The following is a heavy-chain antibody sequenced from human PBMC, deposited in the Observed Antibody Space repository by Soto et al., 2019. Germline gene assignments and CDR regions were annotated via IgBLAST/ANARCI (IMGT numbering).Heavy chain of an antibody. CDR1: GGSISSSSYY. D-gene: IGHD3-9*01. V-gene: IGHV4-39*01. CDR3: ASQYYDILTEDDAFDI. J-gene: IGHJ3*02. CDR2: IYYSGST. Sequence: QLQLQESGPGLVKPSETLSLTCTVSGGSISSSSYYWGWIRQPPGKGLEWIGSIYYSGSTYYNPSLTRRVTISVDTSKNQFSLKLSSVTAADTAVYYCASQYYDILTEDDAFDIWGQGTMVTVSS.